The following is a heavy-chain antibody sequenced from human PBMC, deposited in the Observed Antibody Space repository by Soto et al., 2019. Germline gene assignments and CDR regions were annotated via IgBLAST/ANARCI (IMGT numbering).Heavy chain of an antibody. CDR2: INHSGST. CDR1: GGSFSGYY. Sequence: SETLSLTCAVYGGSFSGYYWSWIRQPPGKGLEWIGEINHSGSTNYNPSLKSRVTISVDTSKNQFSLKLSSVTAADTAVYYCARGQLGIFDLWGKGTTVTVSS. CDR3: ARGQLGIFDL. J-gene: IGHJ6*04. V-gene: IGHV4-34*01. D-gene: IGHD3-3*01.